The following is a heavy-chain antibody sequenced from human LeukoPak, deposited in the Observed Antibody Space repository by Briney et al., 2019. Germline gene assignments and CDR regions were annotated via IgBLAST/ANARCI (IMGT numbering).Heavy chain of an antibody. Sequence: GGSLRLSCAASGFTFSNAWMSWVRQAPGKGLEWVGRIKSKTDGGTTDYAAPVKGRFTISRDDSKNTLYLQMNSLRADDTAVYYCVRDRRTGRTSFDYWGLGALVTVSS. CDR3: VRDRRTGRTSFDY. CDR1: GFTFSNAW. V-gene: IGHV3-15*05. CDR2: IKSKTDGGTT. J-gene: IGHJ4*02. D-gene: IGHD1-1*01.